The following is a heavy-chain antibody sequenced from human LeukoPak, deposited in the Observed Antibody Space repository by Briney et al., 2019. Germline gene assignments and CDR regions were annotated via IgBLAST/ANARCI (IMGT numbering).Heavy chain of an antibody. CDR3: ARRTDILTGYYTGVGAFDI. D-gene: IGHD3-9*01. V-gene: IGHV5-51*01. CDR1: GYSFTSYW. J-gene: IGHJ3*02. Sequence: GESLKISCKGSGYSFTSYWIGWVRQMPGKGLEWMGIIYPGDSDTRYSPSFQGQVTISADKSISTAYLQWSSLKASDTAMYYCARRTDILTGYYTGVGAFDIWGQGTMVTVSS. CDR2: IYPGDSDT.